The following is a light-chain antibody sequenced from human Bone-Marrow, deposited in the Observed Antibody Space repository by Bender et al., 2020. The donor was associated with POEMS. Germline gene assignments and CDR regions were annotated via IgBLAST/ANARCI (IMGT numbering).Light chain of an antibody. V-gene: IGLV2-23*02. CDR1: SSDVGNYNL. CDR3: CSYAGSSSSVI. CDR2: EVN. Sequence: QSALTQPASVSGSPGQSITISCTGTSSDVGNYNLVSWYQQYPGMAPKLIIYEVNQRPSGVSNRFSGSKSAATASLTISGLQAADEADYYCCSYAGSSSSVIFGGGTRLTVL. J-gene: IGLJ2*01.